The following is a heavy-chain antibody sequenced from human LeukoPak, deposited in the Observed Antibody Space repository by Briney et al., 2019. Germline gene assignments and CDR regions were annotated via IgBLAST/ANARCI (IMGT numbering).Heavy chain of an antibody. J-gene: IGHJ4*02. CDR2: IYTSGST. D-gene: IGHD2-15*01. V-gene: IGHV4-61*02. Sequence: SETLSLTCTVSGGSISSGSYYRSWIRQPAGKGLEWIGRIYTSGSTNYNPSLKSRVTISVDTSKNQFSLKLSSVTAADTAVYYCARGPTYCSSSSCLQGEWGQGTLVTVSS. CDR3: ARGPTYCSSSSCLQGE. CDR1: GGSISSGSYY.